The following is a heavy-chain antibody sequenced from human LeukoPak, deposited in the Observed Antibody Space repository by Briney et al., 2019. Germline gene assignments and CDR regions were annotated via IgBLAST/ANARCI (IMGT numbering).Heavy chain of an antibody. CDR2: IYYSGST. D-gene: IGHD3-10*01. Sequence: SQTLSLTCTVAGGSTSSGRYYWSWIRQHPGKGLEWIGKIYYSGSTYNNPSLKSRCSISVDTSKNHFSLTLRSVTAADTAVFYCARSVYGSGSYYLDYWGQGTLVTVSS. V-gene: IGHV4-31*03. CDR3: ARSVYGSGSYYLDY. CDR1: GGSTSSGRYY. J-gene: IGHJ4*02.